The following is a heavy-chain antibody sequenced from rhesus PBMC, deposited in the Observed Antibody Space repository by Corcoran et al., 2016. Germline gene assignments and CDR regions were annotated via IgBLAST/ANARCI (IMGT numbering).Heavy chain of an antibody. Sequence: QVQLQESGPGLVKPSETLSLTCAVSGGSISGGYGWSWIRQPPGKGLEWIGHIFGSIGGTYYNPSLKSRVTISRDTSKNQFSLKLSSGTAADTAVYYCARQRTAAAGHDYWGQGVLVTVSS. V-gene: IGHV4S7*01. CDR2: IFGSIGGT. CDR3: ARQRTAAAGHDY. D-gene: IGHD6-25*01. J-gene: IGHJ4*01. CDR1: GGSISGGYG.